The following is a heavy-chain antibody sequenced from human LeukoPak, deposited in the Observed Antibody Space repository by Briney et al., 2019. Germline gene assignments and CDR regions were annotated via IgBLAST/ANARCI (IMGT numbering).Heavy chain of an antibody. CDR1: GGSFSGYY. CDR2: INHSGST. V-gene: IGHV4-34*01. J-gene: IGHJ4*02. CDR3: ARGPIAVAGTGFDY. Sequence: PSETLSLTCAVYGGSFSGYYWSWIRQPPGKGLEWIGEINHSGSTNYNPSLKSRVTISVDTSKNQFSLKLSSVTAADTAVYYCARGPIAVAGTGFDYWGQGTLVTVSS. D-gene: IGHD6-19*01.